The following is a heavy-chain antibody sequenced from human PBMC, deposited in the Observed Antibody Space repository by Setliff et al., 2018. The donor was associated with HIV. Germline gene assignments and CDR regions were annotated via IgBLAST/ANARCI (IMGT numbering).Heavy chain of an antibody. V-gene: IGHV4-38-2*01. J-gene: IGHJ1*01. CDR2: IYHSGST. D-gene: IGHD3-16*01. CDR1: GYSISSGYY. Sequence: SETLSLTCAVSGYSISSGYYWGWIRQPPGKGLEWIGSIYHSGSTYYNPSLKSRVTISVDTSKNQFSLKLSSVTAADTAVYYCASRPIDLVITFYFRHWGQGTLVTVSS. CDR3: ASRPIDLVITFYFRH.